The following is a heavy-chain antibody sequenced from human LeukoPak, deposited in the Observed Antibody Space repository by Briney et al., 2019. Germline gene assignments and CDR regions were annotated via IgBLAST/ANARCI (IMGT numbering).Heavy chain of an antibody. V-gene: IGHV3-33*01. J-gene: IGHJ4*02. CDR3: ARDGGWQQLGSDH. CDR1: GFIFSSYG. D-gene: IGHD6-13*01. CDR2: IWFDGSEQ. Sequence: PGGSLRLSCAASGFIFSSYGMHWVRQAPGKGLEWVAVIWFDGSEQHYADSVKGRFTISRDNSKNTLYLQMNSLRAEDTAVYYCARDGGWQQLGSDHWGQGTLVTVSS.